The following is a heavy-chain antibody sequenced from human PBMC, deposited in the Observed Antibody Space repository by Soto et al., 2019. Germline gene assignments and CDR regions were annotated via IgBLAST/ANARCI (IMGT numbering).Heavy chain of an antibody. V-gene: IGHV3-23*01. CDR2: ISGSGGST. D-gene: IGHD7-27*01. CDR1: GFTFSSYA. CDR3: AKDLGQPGSQY. J-gene: IGHJ4*02. Sequence: GGSLRLSCAASGFTFSSYAMSWVRQAPGKGLGWVSAISGSGGSTYYADSVKGRFTISRDNSKNTLYLQMNSLRAEDTAVYYCAKDLGQPGSQYWGQGTLVTVSS.